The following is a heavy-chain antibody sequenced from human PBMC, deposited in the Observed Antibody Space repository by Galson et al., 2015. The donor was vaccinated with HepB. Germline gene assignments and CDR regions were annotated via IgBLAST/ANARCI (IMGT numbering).Heavy chain of an antibody. Sequence: SVKVSCKASGYTFTSYGISWVRQAPGQGLEWMGWISAYNGNTNYAQKLQGRVTMTTDTSTSTAYMELRSLRSDDTAVYYCAREPLVDFRPYYYYMDVWGKGTTVTVSS. CDR2: ISAYNGNT. D-gene: IGHD3-3*01. V-gene: IGHV1-18*01. J-gene: IGHJ6*03. CDR1: GYTFTSYG. CDR3: AREPLVDFRPYYYYMDV.